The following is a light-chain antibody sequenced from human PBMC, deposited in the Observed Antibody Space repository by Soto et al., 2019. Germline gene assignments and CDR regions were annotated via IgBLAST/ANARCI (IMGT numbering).Light chain of an antibody. CDR3: CSYTRSYTRV. J-gene: IGLJ3*02. CDR2: KVS. CDR1: SSDVGDGDF. Sequence: QSALTQPASVSGSPRQSITISCTGTSSDVGDGDFVSWYQQRPGNAPKLMIYKVSNRPSWVSNRCSGSKSGNTASLTISGLQAEDDADYYCCSYTRSYTRVFGGGTKLTVL. V-gene: IGLV2-14*01.